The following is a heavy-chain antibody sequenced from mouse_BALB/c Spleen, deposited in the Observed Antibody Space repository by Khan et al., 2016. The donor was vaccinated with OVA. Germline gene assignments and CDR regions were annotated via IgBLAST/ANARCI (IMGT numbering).Heavy chain of an antibody. CDR3: ARRGYDYGRGALFAY. D-gene: IGHD2-4*01. Sequence: VELVESGPGLVQPSQSLSITCTVSGFSLTNYSVHWVRQSPGKGLEWLGVIWSAGSTDYNAAFISRLTIRKDNSRSQVFFKMNSLQPNDTAIDYCARRGYDYGRGALFAYWGQGTLVTVSA. CDR1: GFSLTNYS. J-gene: IGHJ3*01. V-gene: IGHV2-2*02. CDR2: IWSAGST.